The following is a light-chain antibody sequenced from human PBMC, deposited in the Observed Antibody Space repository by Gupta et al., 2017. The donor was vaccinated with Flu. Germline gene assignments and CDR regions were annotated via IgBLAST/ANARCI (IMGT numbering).Light chain of an antibody. CDR1: SSNIGAGYD. V-gene: IGLV1-40*01. CDR3: QYYDSSRSGVNYV. CDR2: GNS. Sequence: QSVLTQPPSVSGAPGQSVTISCPGRSSNIGAGYDVHWYQQLPGTPPKLLIYGNSNRPSGGTDRLAGSKSGTSASMAITGLQAEEEAEYYCQYYDSSRSGVNYVFGTGTKVTVL. J-gene: IGLJ1*01.